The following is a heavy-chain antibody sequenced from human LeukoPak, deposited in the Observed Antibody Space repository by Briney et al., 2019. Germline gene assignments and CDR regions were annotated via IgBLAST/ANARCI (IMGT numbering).Heavy chain of an antibody. CDR3: APSIIYGLTGY. J-gene: IGHJ4*02. D-gene: IGHD2/OR15-2a*01. Sequence: TLFLTCTVSGGSISSYYWSCIRQPPRKGLERIGDIYYRGSTNYNPSLKSRVTLSVDTSQDKFSLKLSSLTPPDTPLYFIAPSIIYGLTGYWGQGTGDSVSS. V-gene: IGHV4-59*08. CDR1: GGSISSYY. CDR2: IYYRGST.